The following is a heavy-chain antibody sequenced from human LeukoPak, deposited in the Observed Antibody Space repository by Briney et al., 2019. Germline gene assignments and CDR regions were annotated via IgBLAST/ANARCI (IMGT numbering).Heavy chain of an antibody. CDR3: ARARYSSSWACDY. Sequence: PSETLSLTCTVSGGSISSYYWSWIRQPPGKGLEWVGYIYYSGSTNYNPSLKSRVTISVDTSKNQFSLKLSSVTAADTAVYYCARARYSSSWACDYWGQGTLVTVSS. CDR2: IYYSGST. V-gene: IGHV4-59*01. J-gene: IGHJ4*02. D-gene: IGHD6-13*01. CDR1: GGSISSYY.